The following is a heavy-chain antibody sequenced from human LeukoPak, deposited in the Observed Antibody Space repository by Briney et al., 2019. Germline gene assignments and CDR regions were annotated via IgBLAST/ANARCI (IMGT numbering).Heavy chain of an antibody. CDR1: GGSISSYY. Sequence: SETLSLTCTVSGGSISSYYRSWIRQPPGKGLEWIGYIYYSGSTNYNPSLKSRVTISVDTSKNQFSLKLSSVTAADTAVYYCARSPHYYDSSGYTQYYFDYWGQGTLVTVSS. J-gene: IGHJ4*02. V-gene: IGHV4-59*08. D-gene: IGHD3-22*01. CDR3: ARSPHYYDSSGYTQYYFDY. CDR2: IYYSGST.